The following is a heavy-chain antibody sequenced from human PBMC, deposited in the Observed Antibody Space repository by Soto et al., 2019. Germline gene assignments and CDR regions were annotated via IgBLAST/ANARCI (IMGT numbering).Heavy chain of an antibody. CDR3: GRDGVGATTFFGYFDY. CDR1: GFTFSGYG. D-gene: IGHD1-26*01. CDR2: TRHDGSNT. J-gene: IGHJ4*02. Sequence: ESGGGVVQPGRSLRLSCAASGFTFSGYGMHWVRQAPGKGLEWVAITRHDGSNTYYADSVRGRFTISRDNSKKTLYLQMDSLRAEDTAVYYCGRDGVGATTFFGYFDYWGQGTLVTVSS. V-gene: IGHV3-33*01.